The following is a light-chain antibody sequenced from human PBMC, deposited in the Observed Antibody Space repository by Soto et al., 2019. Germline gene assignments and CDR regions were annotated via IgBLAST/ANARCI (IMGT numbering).Light chain of an antibody. CDR2: DAS. V-gene: IGKV1-5*01. Sequence: DIQMTQSPSTLSASLGDRVTITCRASQSISSWLAWYQQKPGKAPKLLIYDASSLESGVPSRFSGSGSGTEFTLTISSLQPDDFATYYCQQYNSYLWTFXQGTKVDIK. J-gene: IGKJ1*01. CDR3: QQYNSYLWT. CDR1: QSISSW.